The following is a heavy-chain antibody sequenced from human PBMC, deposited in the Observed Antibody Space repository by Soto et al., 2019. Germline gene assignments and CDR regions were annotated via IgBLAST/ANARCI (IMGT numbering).Heavy chain of an antibody. CDR1: GYTFTSYA. D-gene: IGHD6-19*01. J-gene: IGHJ5*02. CDR2: ISTYNGNT. Sequence: GASVKVSCKASGYTFTSYALSWVRHAPGQGLEWMGWISTYNGNTNYAQNLQGRVTMTTDISTNTAYMELRSLRSGDTAVYYCARVVGGIPVAGSWNWFDPWGQGTLVTVSS. V-gene: IGHV1-18*04. CDR3: ARVVGGIPVAGSWNWFDP.